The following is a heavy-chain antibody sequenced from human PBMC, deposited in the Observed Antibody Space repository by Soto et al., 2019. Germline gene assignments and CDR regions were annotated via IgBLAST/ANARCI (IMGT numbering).Heavy chain of an antibody. V-gene: IGHV3-30*18. CDR1: RVTVYNCV. D-gene: IGHD2-2*01. J-gene: IGHJ4*02. CDR3: ANESRRGEVPAALNIDY. CDR2: VSYNGRKE. Sequence: QHGGCLDISIVSSRVTVYNCVIVVIHTAPGERVEWVAIVSYNGRKEYYADSVKGRFSISRDNSKNTLYVQMNTLRDEDTAVYYCANESRRGEVPAALNIDYWGRGILLTVCS.